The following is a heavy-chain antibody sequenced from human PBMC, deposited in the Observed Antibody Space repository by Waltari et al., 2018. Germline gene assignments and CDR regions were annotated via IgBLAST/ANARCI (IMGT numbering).Heavy chain of an antibody. D-gene: IGHD2-15*01. CDR2: IYPDSGVS. Sequence: QVQLMQSGAEVKRPGASVKVSCKASGYTFTDYRMHWVRQAPGQGLEWMGWIYPDSGVSKYAQKFQVWVTMTRDTSISTAYMELSRLRSDDTAVYYCARDYCNGGSCFFYYMDVWGKGTTVTVSS. CDR3: ARDYCNGGSCFFYYMDV. J-gene: IGHJ6*03. CDR1: GYTFTDYR. V-gene: IGHV1-2*04.